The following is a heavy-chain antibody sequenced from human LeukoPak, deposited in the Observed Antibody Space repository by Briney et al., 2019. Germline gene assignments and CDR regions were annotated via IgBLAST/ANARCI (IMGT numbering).Heavy chain of an antibody. J-gene: IGHJ3*02. CDR2: ISAYNGNT. CDR3: ARDIPYRYYGSGSYYPTAPEGAFDI. Sequence: ASVNVSCKASGYTFTSYGISWVRQAPGQGLEWMGWISAYNGNTNYAQKLQGRVTITTDTSTSTAYMELRSLRSDDTAVYYCARDIPYRYYGSGSYYPTAPEGAFDIWGQGTMVTVSS. D-gene: IGHD3-10*01. CDR1: GYTFTSYG. V-gene: IGHV1-18*01.